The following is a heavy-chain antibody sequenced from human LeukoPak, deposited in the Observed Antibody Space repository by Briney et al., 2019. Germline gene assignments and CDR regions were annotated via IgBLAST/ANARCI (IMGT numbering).Heavy chain of an antibody. J-gene: IGHJ4*02. Sequence: ESLKISCKGSGFSFTSYWIGWVRQMPGKGLEWMGIIYPGDSDTRYSLSFQGQVTISADKSISTAYLQWSSLKASDTAMYYCARHGPIAARRGYFDYWGQGTLVTVSS. CDR1: GFSFTSYW. D-gene: IGHD6-6*01. V-gene: IGHV5-51*01. CDR3: ARHGPIAARRGYFDY. CDR2: IYPGDSDT.